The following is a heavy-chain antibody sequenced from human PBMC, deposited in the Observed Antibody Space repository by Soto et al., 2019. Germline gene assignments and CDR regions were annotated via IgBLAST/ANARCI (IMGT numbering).Heavy chain of an antibody. V-gene: IGHV1-24*01. CDR2: FDPEHGEA. CDR3: VKGGSRGRYYYYYGMDV. D-gene: IGHD1-26*01. CDR1: GYTLNDLS. Sequence: GASVKVSCKVFGYTLNDLSIHWVRQAPGKGLEWMGGFDPEHGEAVYAQKFQGRVTMTEETSTDTAYMEVSNLRSEDTAVYYCVKGGSRGRYYYYYGMDVCGQVTTVTVSS. J-gene: IGHJ6*02.